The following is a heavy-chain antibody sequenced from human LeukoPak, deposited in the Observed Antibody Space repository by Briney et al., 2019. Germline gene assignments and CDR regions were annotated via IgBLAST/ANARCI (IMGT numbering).Heavy chain of an antibody. CDR3: AREHKDYDGDGYYYGY. D-gene: IGHD3-22*01. Sequence: SETLSLTCTVSGGSISNYYWSWIRQPAGKGLEWNGRIFAGGNTDHNPSLKSRVAMSLDSSKNQFSLRLSSVTAADTAVYYCAREHKDYDGDGYYYGYWGQGTLVTVSS. V-gene: IGHV4-4*07. CDR1: GGSISNYY. J-gene: IGHJ4*02. CDR2: IFAGGNT.